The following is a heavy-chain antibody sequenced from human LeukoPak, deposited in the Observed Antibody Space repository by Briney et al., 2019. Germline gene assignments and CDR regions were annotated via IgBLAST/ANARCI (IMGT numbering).Heavy chain of an antibody. J-gene: IGHJ5*02. CDR3: ESESQPYSGYDVDWFDP. CDR2: ISSSGSTI. CDR1: GFTFSSYE. Sequence: GGSLRLSCAASGFTFSSYEMNWVRQAPGKGLEWVSYISSSGSTIYYADSVKGRFTISRDNAKNSLYLQMNSLRAEDTAVYYCESESQPYSGYDVDWFDPWGQGTLVTVSS. D-gene: IGHD5-12*01. V-gene: IGHV3-48*03.